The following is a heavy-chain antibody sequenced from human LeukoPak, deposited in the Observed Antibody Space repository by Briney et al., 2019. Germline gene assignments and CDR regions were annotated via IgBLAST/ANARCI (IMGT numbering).Heavy chain of an antibody. CDR3: ARGLGIMITFGGVIATDLFDY. CDR1: GGSFSGYY. V-gene: IGHV4-34*01. D-gene: IGHD3-16*02. J-gene: IGHJ4*02. CDR2: INHSGST. Sequence: PSETLSLTCAVYGGSFSGYYWSWIRQPPGKGLEWIGEINHSGSTNYNPSLKSRVIISVDTSKNQFSLKLSSVTAADTAVYYCARGLGIMITFGGVIATDLFDYWGQGTLVTVSS.